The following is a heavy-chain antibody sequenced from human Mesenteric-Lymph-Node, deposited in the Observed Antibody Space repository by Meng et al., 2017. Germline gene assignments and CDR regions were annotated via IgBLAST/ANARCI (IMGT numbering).Heavy chain of an antibody. D-gene: IGHD6-25*01. V-gene: IGHV3-21*01. CDR2: IDRSGKYI. CDR1: GFTLSTYS. Sequence: GESLKISCAASGFTLSTYSMIWVRQAPGKGLEWVSAIDRSGKYIYYADSVKGRFTISRDNAKNSLYLQMNSLRAEDTAVYYCARDSPPSSGGFDYWGQGTLVTVSS. J-gene: IGHJ4*02. CDR3: ARDSPPSSGGFDY.